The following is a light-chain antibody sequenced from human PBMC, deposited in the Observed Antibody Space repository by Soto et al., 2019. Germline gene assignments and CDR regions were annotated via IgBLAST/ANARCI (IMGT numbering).Light chain of an antibody. Sequence: QSALTQPASVSGSPGQSITISCTGTDSNVGNYNLVSWYQHHPGRAPRLIIYEVNKRPSGVSDRFSGSKSGNTAFLTISGLQHEDEADYSCCSYGGSSTYVVFGGGTKLTVL. V-gene: IGLV2-23*02. CDR2: EVN. CDR1: DSNVGNYNL. J-gene: IGLJ2*01. CDR3: CSYGGSSTYVV.